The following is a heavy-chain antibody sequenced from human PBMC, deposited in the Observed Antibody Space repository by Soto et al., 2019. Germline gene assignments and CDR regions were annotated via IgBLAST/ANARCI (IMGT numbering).Heavy chain of an antibody. V-gene: IGHV4-61*01. Sequence: PSETLSVTCTFSAGSASFGTSSRSWIRQPPANGMEWIGNIFYTATTSYNPSLKSRVAISIDTSRNQFSLRLTSVTAADTAVYYCAGERGVWFGDLLPNGWLGPWGQGTMVTVSS. CDR3: AGERGVWFGDLLPNGWLGP. CDR2: IFYTATT. CDR1: AGSASFGTSS. D-gene: IGHD3-10*01. J-gene: IGHJ5*02.